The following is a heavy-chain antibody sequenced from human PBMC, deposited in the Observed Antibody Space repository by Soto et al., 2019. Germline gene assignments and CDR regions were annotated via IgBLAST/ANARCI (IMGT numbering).Heavy chain of an antibody. CDR1: GFTFGASN. V-gene: IGHV3-73*01. CDR3: ARPRGQNEIQLWLRGYFDY. CDR2: IGSKGETYAT. J-gene: IGHJ4*02. D-gene: IGHD5-18*01. Sequence: GSLRLSCAASGFTFGASNLQWVRQASGKGLEWLGRIGSKGETYATTYAASVKGRFTISRDDSKNTLYLQMNSLRAEDTAVYYCARPRGQNEIQLWLRGYFDYWGQGTLVTVS.